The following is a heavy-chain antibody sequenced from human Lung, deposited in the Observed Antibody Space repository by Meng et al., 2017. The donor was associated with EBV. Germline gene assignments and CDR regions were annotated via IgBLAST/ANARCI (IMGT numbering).Heavy chain of an antibody. Sequence: QGQLVKSGCELKKPGASVKVSCKASGYTFSTYTIKWVRQAHGRGLEWMGWISTNTGTPTYTQGFTGRFVFSLDTSVSTAYLQISSLKAEDTAVYYCARGGNFDPWGQGTLVTVSS. CDR3: ARGGNFDP. J-gene: IGHJ5*02. CDR2: ISTNTGTP. D-gene: IGHD2/OR15-2a*01. CDR1: GYTFSTYT. V-gene: IGHV7-4-1*02.